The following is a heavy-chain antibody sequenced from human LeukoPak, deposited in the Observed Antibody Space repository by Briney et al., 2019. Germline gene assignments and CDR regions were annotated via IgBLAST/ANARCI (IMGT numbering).Heavy chain of an antibody. CDR2: INHRGST. CDR1: GGSFSGYY. J-gene: IGHJ4*02. D-gene: IGHD1-1*01. CDR3: ARVANDDRPFDY. V-gene: IGHV4-34*01. Sequence: SETLSLTCAVYGGSFSGYYWSWIRQPPGKGLEWIGEINHRGSTNYNPSLKSRVTISVDTSKNQFSLKLSSVTAADTAVYYCARVANDDRPFDYWGQGTLVTVSS.